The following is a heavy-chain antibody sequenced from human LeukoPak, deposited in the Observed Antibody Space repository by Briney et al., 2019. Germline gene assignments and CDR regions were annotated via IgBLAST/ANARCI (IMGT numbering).Heavy chain of an antibody. V-gene: IGHV3-30*18. CDR1: GFTFSSYG. J-gene: IGHJ5*02. Sequence: GGSLRLSCAASGFTFSSYGMHWVRQAPGKGLEWVAVISYDGSNKYYADSVKGRFTISRDNSKNTLYLQMNSLRAEDTAVYYCAKADCSSTSCYVLWFDPWGQGTLVTVPS. D-gene: IGHD2-2*01. CDR2: ISYDGSNK. CDR3: AKADCSSTSCYVLWFDP.